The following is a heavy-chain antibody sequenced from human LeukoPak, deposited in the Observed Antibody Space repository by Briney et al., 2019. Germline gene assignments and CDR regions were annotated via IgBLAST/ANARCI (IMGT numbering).Heavy chain of an antibody. CDR2: ISAYNGNT. D-gene: IGHD4-17*01. Sequence: GASVKVSCKASGYTFTSYGISWVRQAPGQGLEWMGWISAYNGNTNYAQKLQGRVTMTTDTSTSTAYMELRSLRSDDTAVYYCARDHFVGDYLYYYYMDVWGKGTTVTISS. CDR1: GYTFTSYG. J-gene: IGHJ6*03. V-gene: IGHV1-18*01. CDR3: ARDHFVGDYLYYYYMDV.